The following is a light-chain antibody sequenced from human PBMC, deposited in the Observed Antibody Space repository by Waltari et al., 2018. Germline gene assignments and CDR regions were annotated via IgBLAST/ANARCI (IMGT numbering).Light chain of an antibody. V-gene: IGKV1-5*03. CDR1: QSIRTW. Sequence: DIQMTQSPSTLSASVGDRVPITCRASQSIRTWLAWFQQKPGNAPKLLIDQASILEGGGPSRFSGSGSGTEFTLTISSLQPDDFAAYYCQQYAAYPVTFGQGTKLEIK. CDR3: QQYAAYPVT. J-gene: IGKJ2*01. CDR2: QAS.